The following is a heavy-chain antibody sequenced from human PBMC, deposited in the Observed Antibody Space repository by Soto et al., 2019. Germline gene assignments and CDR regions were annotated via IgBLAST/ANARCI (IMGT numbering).Heavy chain of an antibody. CDR3: ATKKGGYPSYYYYGMDV. J-gene: IGHJ6*02. CDR1: GGTFSSYA. Sequence: SVKVSSKASGGTFSSYAISWVRQAPGQGLEWMGGIIPIFGTANYAQKFQGRVTITADESTSTAYMELSSLRSEDTAVYYCATKKGGYPSYYYYGMDVWGQGTTVTVSS. V-gene: IGHV1-69*13. D-gene: IGHD3-16*02. CDR2: IIPIFGTA.